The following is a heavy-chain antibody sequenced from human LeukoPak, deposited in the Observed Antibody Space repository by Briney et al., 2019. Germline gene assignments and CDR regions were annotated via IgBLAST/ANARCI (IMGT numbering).Heavy chain of an antibody. CDR1: GFNFRDYA. CDR3: ARASWVSSADAVS. J-gene: IGHJ5*02. Sequence: GGSLRLSCTASGFNFRDYAMSWVRRAPARGMGWVSSLRGNDETFYAESVKGRFTLSRDNSKNTVYLHLNNLRVEDSAMYYCARASWVSSADAVSWGQGTLVTVSS. V-gene: IGHV3-23*01. D-gene: IGHD3-16*01. CDR2: LRGNDET.